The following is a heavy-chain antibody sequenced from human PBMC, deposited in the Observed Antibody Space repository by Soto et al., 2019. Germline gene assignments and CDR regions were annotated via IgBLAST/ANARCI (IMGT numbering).Heavy chain of an antibody. CDR3: ARARAYCSGVVCRAVFDY. CDR2: ISPDGSEK. J-gene: IGHJ4*02. V-gene: IGHV3-7*01. Sequence: GGSLRLSCGASAFTFSSNWMSWVRQSPGKGLEWVASISPDGSEKSFVDSVKGRFTISRDNAENSLYLQMNSLRAEDTAEYYCARARAYCSGVVCRAVFDYWGQGTLVTVSS. CDR1: AFTFSSNW. D-gene: IGHD2-15*01.